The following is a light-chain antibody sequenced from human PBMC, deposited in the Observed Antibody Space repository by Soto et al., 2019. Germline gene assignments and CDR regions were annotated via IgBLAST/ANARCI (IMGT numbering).Light chain of an antibody. J-gene: IGKJ2*03. Sequence: DIQMTQSPSTLSASVGDRVTITCRSSQSISFWLAWYQQKPGQAPKLLIYDASTLYSEVPTRFSGSRSGTEFTITIISLQPDIFGFYYGQQYNSFATYSFGQGTKVVI. CDR2: DAS. CDR1: QSISFW. V-gene: IGKV1-5*01. CDR3: QQYNSFATYS.